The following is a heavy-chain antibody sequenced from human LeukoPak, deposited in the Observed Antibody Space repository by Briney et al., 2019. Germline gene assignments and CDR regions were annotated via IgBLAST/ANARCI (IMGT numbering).Heavy chain of an antibody. CDR3: ARRTFGESPVDY. CDR1: GYTFASYD. J-gene: IGHJ4*02. V-gene: IGHV1-8*01. Sequence: ASVKVSCKASGYTFASYDIIWVRQATGQGLEWMGWMNPNRGSTGYAQKFQGRVTMTRDTSITTAYLELSSLRSDDTAVYYCARRTFGESPVDYWGQGTLVTVSS. CDR2: MNPNRGST. D-gene: IGHD3-10*01.